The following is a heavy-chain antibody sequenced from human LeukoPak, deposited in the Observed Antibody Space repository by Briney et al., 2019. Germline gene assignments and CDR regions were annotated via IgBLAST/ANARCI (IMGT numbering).Heavy chain of an antibody. Sequence: TSSETLSLTCTVSGGSISSGDYYWSWIRQPPGKGLEWIGYIYYSGSTYYNPSLKSRVTISVDTSKNQFSLKLSSVTTADTAVHYCARYSSSAPFDYWGQGTLVTVSS. CDR3: ARYSSSAPFDY. CDR1: GGSISSGDYY. D-gene: IGHD6-6*01. CDR2: IYYSGST. J-gene: IGHJ4*02. V-gene: IGHV4-30-4*01.